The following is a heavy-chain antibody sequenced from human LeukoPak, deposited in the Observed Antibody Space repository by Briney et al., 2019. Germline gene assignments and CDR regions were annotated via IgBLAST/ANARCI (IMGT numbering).Heavy chain of an antibody. CDR2: ISGGSSFT. Sequence: PGGSLRLSCAASGFTFSSYGMHWVRQAPGKGLEWVSYISGGSSFTYYVDSVKGRFTISRDNAKNSLYLQMNSLRAEDTAVYYCAKDIRIAMVRGVPSYFDYWGQGTLVTVSS. CDR1: GFTFSSYG. J-gene: IGHJ4*02. D-gene: IGHD3-10*01. V-gene: IGHV3-21*01. CDR3: AKDIRIAMVRGVPSYFDY.